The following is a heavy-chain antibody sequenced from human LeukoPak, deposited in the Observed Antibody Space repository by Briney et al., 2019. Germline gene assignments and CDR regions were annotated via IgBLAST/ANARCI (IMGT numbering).Heavy chain of an antibody. CDR2: INPNSGGT. V-gene: IGHV1-2*02. CDR3: ARDCSSTSSSVGFDP. J-gene: IGHJ5*02. Sequence: ASVKVSCKASGYTFTGYYMHWVRQAPGQGLEWMGWINPNSGGTNYAQKFQGGVTMTRDTSISTAYMELSRLRSDDTAVYYCARDCSSTSSSVGFDPWGQGTLVTVSS. CDR1: GYTFTGYY. D-gene: IGHD2-2*01.